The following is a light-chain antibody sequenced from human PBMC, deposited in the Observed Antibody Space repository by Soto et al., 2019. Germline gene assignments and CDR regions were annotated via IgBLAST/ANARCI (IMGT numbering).Light chain of an antibody. CDR3: QQFNNYRTWT. Sequence: DIQLTQSPSFLSASVGDRVIITCRASQGISSYLAWYQQKPGKAPKLLIYAASTLQSGVPSRFSGSGFGTEFTLTISSLQPEDFATYYCQQFNNYRTWTFGQGTKVDIK. CDR1: QGISSY. CDR2: AAS. V-gene: IGKV1-9*01. J-gene: IGKJ1*01.